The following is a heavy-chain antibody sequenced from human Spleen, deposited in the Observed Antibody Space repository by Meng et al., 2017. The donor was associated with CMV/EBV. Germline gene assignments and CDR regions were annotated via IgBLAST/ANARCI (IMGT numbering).Heavy chain of an antibody. CDR2: ISGSGDSA. J-gene: IGHJ6*02. V-gene: IGHV3-23*01. CDR1: GFTFSSYA. CDR3: AKESRIFGVVILYYYYGMDV. Sequence: GGSLRLSCAASGFTFSSYAMNWVRQAPGKGLEWVSGISGSGDSAHDADSVKGRFTISRDNSKNMLYLQMDSLRVEDTAVYYCAKESRIFGVVILYYYYGMDVWGQGTTVTVSS. D-gene: IGHD3-3*01.